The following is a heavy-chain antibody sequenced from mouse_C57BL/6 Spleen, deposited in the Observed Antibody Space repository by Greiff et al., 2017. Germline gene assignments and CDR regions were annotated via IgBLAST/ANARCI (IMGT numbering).Heavy chain of an antibody. Sequence: EVQLQQSGAELVRPGASVKLSCTASGFNIKDDYMHWVKQRPEQGLEWIGWIDPENGDTEYASKFQGKATIPADTSSNTAYRQLSSLASEDTAVYYCTTRGYGYDPFAYWGQGTLVTVSA. CDR1: GFNIKDDY. V-gene: IGHV14-4*01. J-gene: IGHJ3*01. CDR3: TTRGYGYDPFAY. CDR2: IDPENGDT. D-gene: IGHD2-2*01.